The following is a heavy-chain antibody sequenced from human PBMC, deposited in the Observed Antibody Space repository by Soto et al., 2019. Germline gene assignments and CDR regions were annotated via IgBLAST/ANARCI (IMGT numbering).Heavy chain of an antibody. J-gene: IGHJ4*02. CDR1: GGSIISDNW. V-gene: IGHV4-4*02. Sequence: QVQLQESGPRLVKPSGTLSLTCAVSGGSIISDNWWSWVRQPPGQGLEWIGEIVHSGDTNYNPSIKSGVTISVDQSNNQDSLRLTSVTAADTAVYFCAKSEGKKPVDHFAYWGQGTPVTVSS. CDR3: AKSEGKKPVDHFAY. CDR2: IVHSGDT. D-gene: IGHD2-15*01.